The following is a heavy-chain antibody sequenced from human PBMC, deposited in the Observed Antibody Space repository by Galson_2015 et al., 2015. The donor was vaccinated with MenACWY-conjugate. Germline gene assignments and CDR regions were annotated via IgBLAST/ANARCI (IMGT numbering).Heavy chain of an antibody. CDR3: AQYRSSTSCYAGKGA. CDR2: INSDGSST. Sequence: SLRLSCAASGFTFSSYWMHWVRQAPGKGLVWVSRINSDGSSTSYADSVKGRFTISRDNAKNTLYLQMNSLRAEDTAVYYCAQYRSSTSCYAGKGAWGQGTLVTVSS. V-gene: IGHV3-74*01. J-gene: IGHJ5*02. CDR1: GFTFSSYW. D-gene: IGHD2-2*01.